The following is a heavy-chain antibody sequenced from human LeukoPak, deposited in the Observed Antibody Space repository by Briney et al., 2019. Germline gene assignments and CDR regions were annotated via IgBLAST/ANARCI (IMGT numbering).Heavy chain of an antibody. J-gene: IGHJ4*02. CDR1: GGAVSSGSYY. Sequence: SETLSLTCTVSGGAVSSGSYYWSWIRQPPGKGLEWIGSIYYSGSTYYNPSLKSRVTISVDTSKNQFSLKLSSVTAADTAVYYCARGRSSGSGNRGYWGQGTLVTVSS. CDR3: ARGRSSGSGNRGY. CDR2: IYYSGST. D-gene: IGHD6-19*01. V-gene: IGHV4-39*01.